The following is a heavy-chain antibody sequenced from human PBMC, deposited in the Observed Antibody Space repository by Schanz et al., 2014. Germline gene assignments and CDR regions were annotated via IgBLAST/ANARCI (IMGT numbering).Heavy chain of an antibody. Sequence: EVQLVESGGGLVQPGGSLRLSCAASGFSVGNKYMNWVRQAPGKGLEWVSFIYIGGNTYYADSVKGRFTISRDNSKSTLYVEMNSLRVEDTAVYYCAKTLFPGGTQTFGNWGRGTLXTVSS. CDR2: IYIGGNT. CDR3: AKTLFPGGTQTFGN. J-gene: IGHJ4*02. D-gene: IGHD2-8*02. V-gene: IGHV3-66*01. CDR1: GFSVGNKY.